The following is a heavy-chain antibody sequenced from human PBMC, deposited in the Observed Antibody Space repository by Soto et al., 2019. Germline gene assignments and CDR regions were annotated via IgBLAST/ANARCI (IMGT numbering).Heavy chain of an antibody. CDR2: IFQSGST. CDR1: GGTIRSPDW. CDR3: ARGRGRYSSGWSWFDP. J-gene: IGHJ5*02. D-gene: IGHD6-19*01. Sequence: LTCGVSGGTIRSPDWWTWVRQPPGKGLEWIGEIFQSGSTNYTPSLESRVTISVDKSKNQFSLTLTSVTAADTAVYFCARGRGRYSSGWSWFDPWGQGILVTVSS. V-gene: IGHV4-4*01.